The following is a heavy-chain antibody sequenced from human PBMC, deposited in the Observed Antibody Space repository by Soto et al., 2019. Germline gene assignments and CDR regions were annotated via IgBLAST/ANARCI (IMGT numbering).Heavy chain of an antibody. D-gene: IGHD3-3*01. Sequence: QVQLVQSGAEVKKPGASVKVSCKASGYTFTSYGISWVRQAPGQGLEWMGWISAYNGNTNYAQKLQGRVTMTTDTSTSTAYMELRSLRSDDTAVYYCARRYYDFWSGPTNWFGPWGQGTLVTVSS. V-gene: IGHV1-18*01. J-gene: IGHJ5*02. CDR2: ISAYNGNT. CDR3: ARRYYDFWSGPTNWFGP. CDR1: GYTFTSYG.